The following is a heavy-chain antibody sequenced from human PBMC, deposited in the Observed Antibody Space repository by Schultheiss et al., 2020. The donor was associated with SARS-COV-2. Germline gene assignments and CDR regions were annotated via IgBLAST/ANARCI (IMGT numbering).Heavy chain of an antibody. D-gene: IGHD3-22*01. CDR2: INPTDYYT. Sequence: GGSLRLSCQLSGHSLTNYWITWVRQVPGKGLEWMGMINPTDYYTSYSPSFQGQVTISADKSISTAYLQWSSLKASDTAMYYCARGGRDSSGYSPRGSRPFDIWGQGTMVTVSS. V-gene: IGHV5-10-1*04. J-gene: IGHJ3*02. CDR1: GHSLTNYW. CDR3: ARGGRDSSGYSPRGSRPFDI.